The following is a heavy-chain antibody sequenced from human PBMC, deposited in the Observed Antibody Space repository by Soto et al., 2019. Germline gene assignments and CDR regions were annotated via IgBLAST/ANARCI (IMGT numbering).Heavy chain of an antibody. V-gene: IGHV4-4*07. CDR2: VSTNGAT. D-gene: IGHD3-9*01. Sequence: SETLSVTCTVSDDFISSYYWNWIRQPAGKGLEWIGRVSTNGATNYNPSLEGRVTMSVDTSKNQFSLKLTSVTAADTAVYFCARADYEILTGSYVTDVRGQGTKVPVS. CDR3: ARADYEILTGSYVTDV. CDR1: DDFISSYY. J-gene: IGHJ6*02.